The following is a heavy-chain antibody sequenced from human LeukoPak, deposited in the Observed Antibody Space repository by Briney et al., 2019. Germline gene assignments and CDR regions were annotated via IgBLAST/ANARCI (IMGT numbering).Heavy chain of an antibody. J-gene: IGHJ4*02. CDR1: GGSISSYY. D-gene: IGHD1-7*01. CDR2: IYYSGST. V-gene: IGHV4-39*07. Sequence: PSETLSLTCTVSGGSISSYYWGWIRQPPGKGLEWIGSIYYSGSTYYNPSLKGRVTISVDTSKNQFSLKLSSVTAADTAVYYCARAAGITGTTEYWGQGTLVTVSS. CDR3: ARAAGITGTTEY.